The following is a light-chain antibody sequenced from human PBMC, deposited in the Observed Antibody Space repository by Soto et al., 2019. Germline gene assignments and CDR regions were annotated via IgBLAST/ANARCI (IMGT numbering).Light chain of an antibody. J-gene: IGKJ2*01. CDR1: QSVSTY. CDR2: HAS. V-gene: IGKV3-11*01. Sequence: EIVLTQSPATLSLSPGERATLSCRASQSVSTYVAWYQQKPGQAPRLVLYHASNRATGIPARFSGSGSETDFTLSISSLEPGDFAVYYCQQRDNRPYTFGQGTRLEI. CDR3: QQRDNRPYT.